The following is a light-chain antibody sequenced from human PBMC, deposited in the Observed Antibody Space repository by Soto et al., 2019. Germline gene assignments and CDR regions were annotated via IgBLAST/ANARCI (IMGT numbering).Light chain of an antibody. Sequence: DIQMTQSPSSLSASVGDRVTITCRAIQSISTYLNWYQQKPGKAPKLLIYAASSLQSGVPSRFSGSGSGTDFTRTISSLQPEDFATYYCQQSYSTPRTFGQGTKVEIK. CDR2: AAS. CDR1: QSISTY. J-gene: IGKJ1*01. CDR3: QQSYSTPRT. V-gene: IGKV1-39*01.